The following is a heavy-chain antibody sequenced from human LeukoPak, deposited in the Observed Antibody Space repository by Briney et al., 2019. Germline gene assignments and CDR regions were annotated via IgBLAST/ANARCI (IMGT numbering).Heavy chain of an antibody. D-gene: IGHD5-12*01. CDR3: ARARYDGGLDY. CDR1: GFTVSSNY. Sequence: PGGSLRLSCAASGFTVSSNYMSWVRQAPGKGLEWVSVIYSGGSTYYAGSVKGRFTISRDNSKNTLYLQMNSLRAEDTAVYYCARARYDGGLDYWGQGTLVTVSS. V-gene: IGHV3-66*01. J-gene: IGHJ4*02. CDR2: IYSGGST.